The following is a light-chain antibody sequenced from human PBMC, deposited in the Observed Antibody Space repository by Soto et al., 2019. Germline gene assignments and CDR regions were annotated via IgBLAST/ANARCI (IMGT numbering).Light chain of an antibody. Sequence: QSALTQPRSVSGSPGQSVTISCAGTSSDGGGYDIFSWYQQHPGNTPKLMIRDVNKRPSGVPDRFSGCKSGNTASLTISGLPTYDEADYCCSSYAPTYTYVFGTGTKGTVL. V-gene: IGLV2-11*01. J-gene: IGLJ1*01. CDR1: SSDGGGYDI. CDR2: DVN. CDR3: SSYAPTYTYV.